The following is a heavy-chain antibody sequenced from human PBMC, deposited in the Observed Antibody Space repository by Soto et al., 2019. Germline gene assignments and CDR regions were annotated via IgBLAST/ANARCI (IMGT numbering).Heavy chain of an antibody. CDR1: GCSISRGGYS. D-gene: IGHD5-12*01. CDR2: IYYRGGT. Sequence: SETLSLTCAVSGCSISRGGYSWSWIRQPPGKGLEWIGYIYYRGGTNYNPSLKSRVTISAATSKNQFSLKLSSVTAADTAVYYCARVIGGYDYYYYYGMDVSGQGTTVTVSS. J-gene: IGHJ6*02. CDR3: ARVIGGYDYYYYYGMDV. V-gene: IGHV4-61*08.